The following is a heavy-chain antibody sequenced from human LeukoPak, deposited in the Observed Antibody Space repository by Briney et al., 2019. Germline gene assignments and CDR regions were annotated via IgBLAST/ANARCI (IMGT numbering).Heavy chain of an antibody. CDR2: INHSGST. V-gene: IGHV4-34*01. Sequence: SETLSLTCAVYGGSFSDYYWSWIRQPPGKGLEWIGKINHSGSTNYNPSLKSRVTISRDTSKNQFSLKLSSVTAADTAVYYCARGGRYCSSSSCFGYAFDIWGQGTMVTVSS. CDR3: ARGGRYCSSSSCFGYAFDI. D-gene: IGHD2-2*01. J-gene: IGHJ3*02. CDR1: GGSFSDYY.